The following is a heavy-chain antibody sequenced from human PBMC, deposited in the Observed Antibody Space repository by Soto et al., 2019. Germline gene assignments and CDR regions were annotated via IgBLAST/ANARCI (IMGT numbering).Heavy chain of an antibody. CDR3: AIGWCGELLLDY. Sequence: QVQLQQWGAGLLKPSETLSLTCAVYGGSFSGYYWSWIRQPPGKGLEWIGEINHSGSTNYNPSLKSRVTISVDRSKNQFSLKLSSVTAADTAVYSCAIGWCGELLLDYWGQGTLVTVS. CDR2: INHSGST. V-gene: IGHV4-34*01. J-gene: IGHJ4*02. CDR1: GGSFSGYY. D-gene: IGHD3-10*01.